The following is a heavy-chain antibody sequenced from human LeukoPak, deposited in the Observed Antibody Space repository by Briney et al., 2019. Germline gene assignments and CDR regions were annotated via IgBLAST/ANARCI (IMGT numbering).Heavy chain of an antibody. CDR3: ARRSVFARGVIRFDP. D-gene: IGHD3-10*01. V-gene: IGHV1-8*01. CDR1: GYTFTKYG. Sequence: ASVKVSCKASGYTFTKYGINWVRQATGQGLEWMGWMNPNSGNTGYAQKFQGRVTMTRNTSISTAYMELSSLRSEDTAVYYCARRSVFARGVIRFDPWGQGTLVTVSS. CDR2: MNPNSGNT. J-gene: IGHJ5*02.